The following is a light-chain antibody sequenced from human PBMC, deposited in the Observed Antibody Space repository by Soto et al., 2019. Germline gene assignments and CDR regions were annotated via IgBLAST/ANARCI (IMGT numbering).Light chain of an antibody. CDR2: DAS. V-gene: IGKV3-11*01. CDR1: QSVGNY. Sequence: EVVLTQSPATLSLSPGERATLSCRVSQSVGNYLAWYQQKPGQAPRLLIYDASNRATGIPARFSGSGSGTDFTLTISNLEPEDFAVYYCQHRRTFGPGTKVDIK. J-gene: IGKJ3*01. CDR3: QHRRT.